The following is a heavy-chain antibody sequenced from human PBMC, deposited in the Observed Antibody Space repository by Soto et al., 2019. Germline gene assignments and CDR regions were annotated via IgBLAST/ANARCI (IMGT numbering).Heavy chain of an antibody. J-gene: IGHJ4*02. D-gene: IGHD6-13*01. CDR1: GYNFTNFW. CDR3: ASRVGYSSSWYPAHFDY. CDR2: MYPGDSNA. V-gene: IGHV5-51*01. Sequence: GESLKISCQASGYNFTNFWIGWVRQMPGKGLEWGVIMYPGDSNAKYSPSFQGQVTISADKSIITAYLQWRSLKASDTAIFYRASRVGYSSSWYPAHFDYWGQGTLVTVSS.